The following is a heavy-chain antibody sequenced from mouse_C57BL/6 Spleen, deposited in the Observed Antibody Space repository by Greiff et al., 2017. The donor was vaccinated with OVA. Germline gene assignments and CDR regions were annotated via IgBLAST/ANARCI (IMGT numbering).Heavy chain of an antibody. V-gene: IGHV1-42*01. J-gene: IGHJ4*01. CDR1: GYSFTGYY. Sequence: VQLKESGPELVKPGASVKISCKASGYSFTGYYMNWVKQSPEKSLEWIGALNPSTGGTTYNQKFKAKATLTVDKSSSTAYMQLKSLTSEDSAVYYCARKGYAMDYWGQGTSVTVSS. CDR3: ARKGYAMDY. CDR2: LNPSTGGT.